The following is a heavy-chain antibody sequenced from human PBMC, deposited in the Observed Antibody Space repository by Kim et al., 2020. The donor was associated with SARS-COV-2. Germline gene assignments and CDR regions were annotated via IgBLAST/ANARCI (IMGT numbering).Heavy chain of an antibody. CDR1: GFSFSSCA. Sequence: GGSLRLSCAASGFSFSSCAMHWVRQAPGKGLEWVAVISYDGSNKYYADSVKGRLPIPRDNSKNTLYLQMNSLRGEDTSLYYCARGPWSRLRGVTYSYYGMYVWGQGTTVTVSS. J-gene: IGHJ6*01. D-gene: IGHD3-10*01. CDR3: ARGPWSRLRGVTYSYYGMYV. CDR2: ISYDGSNK. V-gene: IGHV3-30-3*01.